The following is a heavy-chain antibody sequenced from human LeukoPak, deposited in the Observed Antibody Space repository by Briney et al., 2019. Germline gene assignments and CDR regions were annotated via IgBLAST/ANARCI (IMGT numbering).Heavy chain of an antibody. D-gene: IGHD5-18*01. CDR2: ISYDGS. V-gene: IGHV3-30*18. CDR3: AKDTAMVFGYFDY. Sequence: GGSLRLSCAASGFTFSRSGMHWVRQAPGKGLEWVAVISYDGSYYANSVKGGFTISRDNSKNTLNLQMNSLRAEDTAVYYCAKDTAMVFGYFDYWGQGTLVTVSS. CDR1: GFTFSRSG. J-gene: IGHJ4*02.